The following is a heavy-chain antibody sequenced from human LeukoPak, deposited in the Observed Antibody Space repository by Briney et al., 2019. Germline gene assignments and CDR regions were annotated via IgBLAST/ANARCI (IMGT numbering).Heavy chain of an antibody. CDR2: ISAYNGNT. CDR3: ASAVDYYDSKFDP. Sequence: ASVKVSCKASGYTFTSNYIHWVRQAPGQGLEWMGWISAYNGNTNYAQKLQGRVTMTTDTSTSTAYTELRSLRSDDTAVYYCASAVDYYDSKFDPWGQGTLVTVSS. CDR1: GYTFTSNY. D-gene: IGHD3-22*01. V-gene: IGHV1-18*04. J-gene: IGHJ5*02.